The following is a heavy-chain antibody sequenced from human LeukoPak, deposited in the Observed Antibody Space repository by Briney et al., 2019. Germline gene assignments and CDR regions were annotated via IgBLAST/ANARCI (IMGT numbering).Heavy chain of an antibody. CDR2: IYSGGNT. Sequence: GGSLRLSCAASGFTVRSNYMSWVRQAPGKGLEWVSVIYSGGNTYYADSVKGRFTISRDNSKNTLFLQMNSLRAEDTAVYYCAKLWYYDFWSGYANPHDAFDIWGQGTMVTVSS. J-gene: IGHJ3*02. V-gene: IGHV3-53*01. CDR3: AKLWYYDFWSGYANPHDAFDI. D-gene: IGHD3-3*01. CDR1: GFTVRSNY.